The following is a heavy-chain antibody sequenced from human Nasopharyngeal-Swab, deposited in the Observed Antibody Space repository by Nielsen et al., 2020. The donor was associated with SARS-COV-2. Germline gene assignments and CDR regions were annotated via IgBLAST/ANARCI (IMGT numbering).Heavy chain of an antibody. CDR2: INTNTGNP. CDR3: ARVRPQITIFGVGISKNYYGMDV. D-gene: IGHD3-3*01. CDR1: GYTFTNYA. V-gene: IGHV7-4-1*02. J-gene: IGHJ6*02. Sequence: ASVKVSCKASGYTFTNYAMNWVRQAPGQGLEWMGWINTNTGNPTYAQGFTGRFAFSLDTSVSTAYLQISSLKAEDTAVYYCARVRPQITIFGVGISKNYYGMDVWGQGTTVTVSS.